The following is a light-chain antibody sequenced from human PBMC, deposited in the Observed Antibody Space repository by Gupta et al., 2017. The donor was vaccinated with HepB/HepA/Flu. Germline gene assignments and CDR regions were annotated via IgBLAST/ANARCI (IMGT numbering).Light chain of an antibody. Sequence: QSALPQVASVSGSPGQSITISCTGTSSDIGGYNFVSWYQQHPGKAPKFMIYDVSNRPSGVSTRFSGSKSGNTASLTISGLQAEDEAGYYCSSYTSTSTQVLFGGGTKLTVL. CDR1: SSDIGGYNF. CDR3: SSYTSTSTQVL. J-gene: IGLJ2*01. CDR2: DVS. V-gene: IGLV2-14*03.